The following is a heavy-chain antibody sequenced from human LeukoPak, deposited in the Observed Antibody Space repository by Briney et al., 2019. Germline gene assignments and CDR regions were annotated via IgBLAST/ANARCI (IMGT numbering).Heavy chain of an antibody. CDR1: GYTFTSYD. CDR2: MNPNSGNT. J-gene: IGHJ4*02. Sequence: ASVTVSFTASGYTFTSYDINWVRQANGQGLEWMGWMNPNSGNTGYAQKFQGRVTITRNTSISTAYMELSSLRSEDTAVYYCAREGDEQQLVSWGQETLVTVSS. D-gene: IGHD6-13*01. V-gene: IGHV1-8*03. CDR3: AREGDEQQLVS.